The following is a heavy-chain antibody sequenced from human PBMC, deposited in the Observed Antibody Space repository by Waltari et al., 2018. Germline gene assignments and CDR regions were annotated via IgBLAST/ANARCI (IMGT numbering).Heavy chain of an antibody. CDR1: GYSFTSYW. Sequence: EVQLVQSGAEVKKPGESLKISCKGSGYSFTSYWIGWVRQLPGKGLEWMGIIYPGDSDTRYSPSFQGQVTISADKSISTAYLQWSSLKASDTAMYYCARTYCSSTSCPRASWFDPWGQGTLVTVSS. V-gene: IGHV5-51*01. J-gene: IGHJ5*02. CDR3: ARTYCSSTSCPRASWFDP. CDR2: IYPGDSDT. D-gene: IGHD2-2*01.